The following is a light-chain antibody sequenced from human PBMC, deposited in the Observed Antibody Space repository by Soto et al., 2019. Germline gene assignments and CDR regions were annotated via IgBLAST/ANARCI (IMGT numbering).Light chain of an antibody. CDR1: QRVSSSY. CDR2: DAS. Sequence: EIVLQQSPATLSLSPGERATLSCGASQRVSSSYLAWYQQKPCLAPRLLIYDASSRATGIPDRFSGSGSGTDFTLTIRRLEPDDFAVYYWQQYGSSPYTVGQGTKLEI. V-gene: IGKV3D-20*01. CDR3: QQYGSSPYT. J-gene: IGKJ2*01.